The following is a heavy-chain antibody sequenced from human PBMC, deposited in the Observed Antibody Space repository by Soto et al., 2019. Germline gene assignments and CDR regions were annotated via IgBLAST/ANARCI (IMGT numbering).Heavy chain of an antibody. Sequence: GGSLRLSCAASGITFSDYGMHWGRQAPGKGLEWVAGVWKDGSNRYYVDSVKGRFTISRDNSKNTLYLQMNSLRDEDTAVYYCAKVPRGSNFGYYNFWGQGTLVTVSS. CDR3: AKVPRGSNFGYYNF. J-gene: IGHJ4*02. CDR1: GITFSDYG. CDR2: VWKDGSNR. D-gene: IGHD5-18*01. V-gene: IGHV3-30*02.